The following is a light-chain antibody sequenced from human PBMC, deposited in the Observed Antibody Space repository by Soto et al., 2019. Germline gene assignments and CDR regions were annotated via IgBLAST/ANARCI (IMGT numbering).Light chain of an antibody. V-gene: IGLV1-47*01. CDR1: SSNIGSNY. J-gene: IGLJ2*01. Sequence: QSVLTQPPSASGTPGQRVTISCSGSSSNIGSNYVYWYQQLPGTAPKLLIYRDNQRPSGVPDRFSGSKSGTSASLAISGLRSEDEADYYCAACDDSLSALVFGGGTKVTVL. CDR3: AACDDSLSALV. CDR2: RDN.